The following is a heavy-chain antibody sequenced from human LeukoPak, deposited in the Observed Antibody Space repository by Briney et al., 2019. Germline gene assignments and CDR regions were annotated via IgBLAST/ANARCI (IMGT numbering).Heavy chain of an antibody. CDR3: ARLAVGAAIDY. J-gene: IGHJ4*02. D-gene: IGHD5-18*01. V-gene: IGHV3-23*01. CDR2: VNGSGDTT. CDR1: GFTFSSYA. Sequence: GGSLRLSCAASGFTFSSYAMSWVRQAPGKGLEWVSSVNGSGDTTYYADSVKGRFTISRDNAKNSLYLQMNSLRAEDTAVYYCARLAVGAAIDYWGQGTLVTVSS.